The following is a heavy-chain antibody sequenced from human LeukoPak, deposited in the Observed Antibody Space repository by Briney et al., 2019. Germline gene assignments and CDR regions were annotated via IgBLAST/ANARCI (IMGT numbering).Heavy chain of an antibody. CDR3: AKPMCSSTSCYRYFDY. CDR2: IWYDGSNK. J-gene: IGHJ4*02. D-gene: IGHD2-2*01. Sequence: GGSLRLSFAASGFTFNSYGMHWVRQAPGKGLEWVAVIWYDGSNKYYADSVKGRFTISRDNSKNTLYLQMNSLRVEDTAVYYCAKPMCSSTSCYRYFDYWGQGSPVTVSS. CDR1: GFTFNSYG. V-gene: IGHV3-33*06.